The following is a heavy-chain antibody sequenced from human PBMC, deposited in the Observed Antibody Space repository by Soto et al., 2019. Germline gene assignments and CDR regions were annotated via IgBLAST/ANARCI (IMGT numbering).Heavy chain of an antibody. Sequence: SETLSLTXTVSGGSVSSGTYYWSWIRQPPGKGLEWIGFIYYSGSTNYNPSLKSRVTISVDTSKNQFSLKLSSVTAADTAVYYCARVWDSSGYPSDHWGQGTLVTVSS. V-gene: IGHV4-61*01. CDR1: GGSVSSGTYY. D-gene: IGHD3-22*01. CDR2: IYYSGST. CDR3: ARVWDSSGYPSDH. J-gene: IGHJ5*02.